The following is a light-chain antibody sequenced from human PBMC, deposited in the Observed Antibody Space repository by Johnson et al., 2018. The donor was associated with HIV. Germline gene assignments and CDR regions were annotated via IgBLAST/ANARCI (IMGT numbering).Light chain of an antibody. CDR1: SSNIGNNY. CDR2: DNN. Sequence: QSVLTQPPSVSAAPGQKVTISCSGSSSNIGNNYVSWYQQLPGTAPKLLIYDNNKRPSGIPDRFSGSKSATSATLGITGLQTGEEADDYCATWHSSLPSGVVFGTGTKVTVL. CDR3: ATWHSSLPSGVV. J-gene: IGLJ1*01. V-gene: IGLV1-51*01.